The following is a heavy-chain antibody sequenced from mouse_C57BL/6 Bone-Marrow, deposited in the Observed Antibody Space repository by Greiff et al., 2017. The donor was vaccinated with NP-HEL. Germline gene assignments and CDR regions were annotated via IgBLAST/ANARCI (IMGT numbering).Heavy chain of an antibody. CDR1: GFTFSSSG. CDR3: ARHGIYYYGSSPYYYAMDY. Sequence: EVHLVESGGDLVKPGGSLKLSCAASGFTFSSSGMSWVRQTPDKRLEWVATLSSGGSYTYYPDSVKGRFTISRDNAKNTLYLQMSSLKSEDTAMYYCARHGIYYYGSSPYYYAMDYWGQGTSVTVSS. D-gene: IGHD1-1*01. J-gene: IGHJ4*01. CDR2: LSSGGSYT. V-gene: IGHV5-6*01.